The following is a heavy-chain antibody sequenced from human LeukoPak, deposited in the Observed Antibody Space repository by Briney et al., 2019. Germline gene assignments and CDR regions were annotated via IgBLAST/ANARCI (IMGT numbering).Heavy chain of an antibody. V-gene: IGHV4-34*01. Sequence: SVTLSLTCAVYGGSFSGYYWSWIRQPPGKGLEWIGEINHSGSTNYNPSLKSRVTISVDTSKNQFSLKLSSVTAADTAVYYCARGEASTVTTVRRYYYYYYGMDVWGQGTTVTVSS. CDR3: ARGEASTVTTVRRYYYYYYGMDV. J-gene: IGHJ6*02. CDR1: GGSFSGYY. CDR2: INHSGST. D-gene: IGHD4-17*01.